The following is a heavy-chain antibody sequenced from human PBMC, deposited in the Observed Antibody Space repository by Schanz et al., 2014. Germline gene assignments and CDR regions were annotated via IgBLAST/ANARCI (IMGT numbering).Heavy chain of an antibody. CDR3: ARGSPENMIRGELDY. J-gene: IGHJ4*02. Sequence: QVHLVQSGAEVHKPGASLKISCKASGYTFTNFFLHWVRQAPGQGLEWMGIINPIGGSTTYAQKCRGAVTLTTDTSTDPAYLELTSLSSEDTAVYYCARGSPENMIRGELDYWGQGPLVTVSS. CDR2: INPIGGST. D-gene: IGHD3-10*01. CDR1: GYTFTNFF. V-gene: IGHV1-46*03.